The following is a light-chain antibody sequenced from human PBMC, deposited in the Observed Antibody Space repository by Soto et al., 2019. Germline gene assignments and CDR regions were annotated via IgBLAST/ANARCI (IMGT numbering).Light chain of an antibody. CDR3: QQYGSSPPFP. CDR2: GAF. CDR1: QSVSSSY. V-gene: IGKV3-20*01. Sequence: EIVLTQSPGTLSLSPGERATLSCRASQSVSSSYLAWYQQKPGQAPRLLIYGAFSRATGIPDRFSGSGSGTDFTLTISRLEPEDFAVYYCQQYGSSPPFPFGGGTKVEIK. J-gene: IGKJ4*01.